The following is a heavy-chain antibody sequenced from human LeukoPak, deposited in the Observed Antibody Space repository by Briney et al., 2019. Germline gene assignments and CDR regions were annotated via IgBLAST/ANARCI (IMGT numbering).Heavy chain of an antibody. CDR1: GFTFSSYA. CDR2: ISWNSGSI. Sequence: PGGSLRLSCAASGFTFSSYAMSWVRQAPGKGLEWVSGISWNSGSIGYADSVKGRFTISRDNAKNSLYLQMNSLRAEDMALYYCAKAARAELRGSKFDYWGQGTLVTVSS. CDR3: AKAARAELRGSKFDY. J-gene: IGHJ4*02. V-gene: IGHV3-9*03. D-gene: IGHD1-7*01.